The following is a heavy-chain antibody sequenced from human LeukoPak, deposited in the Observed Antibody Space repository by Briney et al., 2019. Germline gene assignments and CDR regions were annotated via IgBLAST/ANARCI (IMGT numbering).Heavy chain of an antibody. V-gene: IGHV3-33*01. CDR1: GFTFSIYA. D-gene: IGHD3-10*01. Sequence: GGSLRLSCAASGFTFSIYAMRWVRQAPGKGLEWVAAIWYGGSNKYYADSVKGRFTISRDNSKNTLYLQMNSLRAEDTAVYYCARDVVTMVRGVMRAYNWFDPWGQGTLVTVSS. J-gene: IGHJ5*02. CDR2: IWYGGSNK. CDR3: ARDVVTMVRGVMRAYNWFDP.